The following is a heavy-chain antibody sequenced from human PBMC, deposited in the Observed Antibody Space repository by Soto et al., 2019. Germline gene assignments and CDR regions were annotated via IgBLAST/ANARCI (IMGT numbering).Heavy chain of an antibody. CDR2: IYYSGST. D-gene: IGHD3-22*01. J-gene: IGHJ4*02. Sequence: QVQLQESGPGLVKPSQTLSLTCTVSGGSISSGGYYWSWIRQHPGKGLEWIGYIYYSGSTYYNPSLKSRFTISVDTSKNQFPLKLSSVTAADTAVYYCARVDYDSSGYYYGFDYWGQGTLVTVSS. CDR1: GGSISSGGYY. CDR3: ARVDYDSSGYYYGFDY. V-gene: IGHV4-31*03.